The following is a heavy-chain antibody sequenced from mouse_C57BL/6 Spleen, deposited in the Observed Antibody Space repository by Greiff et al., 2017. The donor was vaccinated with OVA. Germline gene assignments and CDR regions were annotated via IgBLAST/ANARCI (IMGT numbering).Heavy chain of an antibody. J-gene: IGHJ4*01. D-gene: IGHD4-1*01. V-gene: IGHV1-26*01. CDR3: ARSGLGRKGEAMDD. Sequence: EVQLQQSGPELVKPGASVKISCKASGYTFTDYYMNWVKQSHGKSLEWIGDINPNNGGTSYNQKFKGKATLTVDKSSSTAYMELRSLTSEDSAVYYCARSGLGRKGEAMDDWGQGTSVTVSS. CDR2: INPNNGGT. CDR1: GYTFTDYY.